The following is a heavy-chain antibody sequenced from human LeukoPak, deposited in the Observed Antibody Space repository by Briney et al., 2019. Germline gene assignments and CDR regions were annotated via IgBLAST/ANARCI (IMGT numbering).Heavy chain of an antibody. CDR2: ISHGGST. CDR1: GGSISSYD. J-gene: IGHJ6*03. D-gene: IGHD3-22*01. V-gene: IGHV4-59*01. CDR3: ARAGVYDSSGYGDYYYYMHV. Sequence: PSETLSLTCNASGGSISSYDRSWVRQPPGKGLEWVGFISHGGSTNYNASLKSRVAISVYTSKNQFSLKLSSVTAADTAVYYCARAGVYDSSGYGDYYYYMHVWGKGTTVTVSS.